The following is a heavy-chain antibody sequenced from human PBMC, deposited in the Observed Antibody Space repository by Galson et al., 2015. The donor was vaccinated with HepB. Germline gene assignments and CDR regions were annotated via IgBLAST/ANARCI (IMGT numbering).Heavy chain of an antibody. J-gene: IGHJ4*02. Sequence: TLSLTCAVSGGSISSGGYSWSWIRQPPGKGLEWFGYIYHSGSTYYNPSLKSRVTIAVDTSKNQFSLKLSSVTAADTAVYYCARGPITMGSGHHDYWGQGTLVTVSS. CDR1: GGSISSGGYS. D-gene: IGHD3-10*01. CDR2: IYHSGST. V-gene: IGHV4-30-2*01. CDR3: ARGPITMGSGHHDY.